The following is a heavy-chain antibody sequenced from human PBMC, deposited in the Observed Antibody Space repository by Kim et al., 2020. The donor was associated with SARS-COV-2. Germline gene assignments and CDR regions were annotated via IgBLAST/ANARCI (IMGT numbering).Heavy chain of an antibody. Sequence: GGSLRLSCAASGFTFDFYDMNWVRQAPGKGLEWVSAISGSSSHIYYADSVKGRFTVSRDNAKTSLYLQMNSLRAEDTAVYYCARRSPTARYNGMDVWGQGTTVTVSS. CDR1: GFTFDFYD. CDR2: ISGSSSHI. D-gene: IGHD3-9*01. J-gene: IGHJ6*02. V-gene: IGHV3-21*01. CDR3: ARRSPTARYNGMDV.